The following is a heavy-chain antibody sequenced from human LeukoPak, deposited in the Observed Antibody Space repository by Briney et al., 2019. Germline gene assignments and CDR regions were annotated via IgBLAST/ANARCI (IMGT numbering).Heavy chain of an antibody. J-gene: IGHJ4*02. D-gene: IGHD3-3*01. CDR2: IWYDGSNK. CDR1: GFTFSSYG. CDR3: AREVPDYDFWSGYHYFDY. V-gene: IGHV3-33*01. Sequence: GGSLRLSCAASGFTFSSYGMHWVRQAPGKGLEWVAVIWYDGSNKYYADSVKGRFTISRDNSKNTLYLQMNSLRAEDTAVYYCAREVPDYDFWSGYHYFDYWGREPWSPSPQ.